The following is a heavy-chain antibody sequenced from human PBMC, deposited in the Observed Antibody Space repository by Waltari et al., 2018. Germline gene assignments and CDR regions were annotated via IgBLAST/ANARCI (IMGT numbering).Heavy chain of an antibody. CDR2: IRYDGSNK. V-gene: IGHV3-30*02. Sequence: QVQLVESGGGVVQPGGSLRLSCAASGFTFSSYGMHWVRQAPGTGLEWVAFIRYDGSNKYYADSVKGRFTISRDNSKNTLYLQMNSLRAEDTAVYYCANSAEYYYDSSGYRRDAFDIWGQGTMVTVSS. CDR1: GFTFSSYG. CDR3: ANSAEYYYDSSGYRRDAFDI. J-gene: IGHJ3*02. D-gene: IGHD3-22*01.